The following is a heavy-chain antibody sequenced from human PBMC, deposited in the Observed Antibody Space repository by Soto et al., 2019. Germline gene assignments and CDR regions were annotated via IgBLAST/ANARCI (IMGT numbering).Heavy chain of an antibody. CDR3: ARAPFTIYDTSGYYDY. CDR1: GFTFSSSG. V-gene: IGHV3-33*01. Sequence: QVQLVESGGGVVQPGRSLRLSCAASGFTFSSSGIHWVRQAPGKGLEWVAIIWYDGSKKYYADSVKGRFTISRDNSKNTVYLQMNSLRAEDTAVYYCARAPFTIYDTSGYYDYWGQGTLVTVSS. D-gene: IGHD3-22*01. CDR2: IWYDGSKK. J-gene: IGHJ4*02.